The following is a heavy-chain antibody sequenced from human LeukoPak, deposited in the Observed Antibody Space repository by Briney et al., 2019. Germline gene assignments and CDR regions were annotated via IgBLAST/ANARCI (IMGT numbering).Heavy chain of an antibody. Sequence: GASVKVSCKASGYTINTYDISWVRQAPGQGLEWMGWTSVYNGNTNYAQKFQGRVTMTTDTSTSITYMELRSLRSDDTAMYYCARVDSGRYYGHDYWGQGTLVTVTS. CDR1: GYTINTYD. V-gene: IGHV1-18*01. J-gene: IGHJ4*02. CDR3: ARVDSGRYYGHDY. CDR2: TSVYNGNT. D-gene: IGHD1-26*01.